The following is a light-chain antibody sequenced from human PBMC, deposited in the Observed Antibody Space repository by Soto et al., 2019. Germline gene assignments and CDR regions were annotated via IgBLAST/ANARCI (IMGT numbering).Light chain of an antibody. CDR2: GNS. Sequence: QSALTQPPSVSGAPGQRVTISCTGSSSNIGAGYDVHWYQQLPGTAPKLLIYGNSNRPSGVSDRFSGSKSGTSASLAITGLQAEDEADYYCQSHDRSLRGHVVFGGGTKLTVL. V-gene: IGLV1-40*01. CDR3: QSHDRSLRGHVV. CDR1: SSNIGAGYD. J-gene: IGLJ2*01.